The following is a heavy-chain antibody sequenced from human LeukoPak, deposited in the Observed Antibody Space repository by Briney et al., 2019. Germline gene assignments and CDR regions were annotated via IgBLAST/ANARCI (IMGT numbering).Heavy chain of an antibody. CDR1: GFTLSTYD. V-gene: IGHV3-13*01. Sequence: GGSLRLSCAASGFTLSTYDMHWVRQPTGEDLEWVSIIYRAGDTYYPGSVKGRFTISRDNAKNSLYLQMNSLRAEDTAVYYCAKLGGVGATDYWGQGTLVTVSS. J-gene: IGHJ4*02. CDR2: IYRAGDT. D-gene: IGHD1-26*01. CDR3: AKLGGVGATDY.